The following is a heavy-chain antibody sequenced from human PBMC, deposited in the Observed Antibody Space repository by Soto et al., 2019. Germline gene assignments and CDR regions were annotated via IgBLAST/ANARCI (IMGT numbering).Heavy chain of an antibody. CDR3: ARQRRGRELHYFDY. J-gene: IGHJ4*02. V-gene: IGHV4-30-2*01. CDR1: GGSISSGGYS. CDR2: IYHSGST. Sequence: SETLSLTCAVSGGSISSGGYSWSWIRQPPGKGLEWIGYIYHSGSTYYNPSLKSRVTISVDRSKNQFSLKLSSVTAADTAVYYCARQRRGRELHYFDYWGQGTLVTVSS. D-gene: IGHD1-26*01.